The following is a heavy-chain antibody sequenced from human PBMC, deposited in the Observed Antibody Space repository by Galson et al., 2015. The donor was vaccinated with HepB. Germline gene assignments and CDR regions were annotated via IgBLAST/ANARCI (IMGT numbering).Heavy chain of an antibody. J-gene: IGHJ4*02. Sequence: SVKVSCKASGYTFTSYAMHWVRQAPGQRLEWMGWINAGNGNTKYSQKFQGRVTITRDTSASTAYMELSSLRSEDTAVYYCARVHPVAATHGDYWGQGTLVTVSS. D-gene: IGHD2-15*01. V-gene: IGHV1-3*01. CDR2: INAGNGNT. CDR3: ARVHPVAATHGDY. CDR1: GYTFTSYA.